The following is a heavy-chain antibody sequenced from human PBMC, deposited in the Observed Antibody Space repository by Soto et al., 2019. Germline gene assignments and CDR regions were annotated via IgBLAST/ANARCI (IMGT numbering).Heavy chain of an antibody. CDR3: ARVHLVEKVIDY. Sequence: PSETLSLTCAVSGGSISSGGYSWSWIRQPPGKGLEWIAYIYHSGSTYYNPSLKSRVTISLDRSKNQFSLKLSSVTAADTAVYYCARVHLVEKVIDYWGQGTLVTVSS. J-gene: IGHJ4*02. CDR2: IYHSGST. V-gene: IGHV4-30-2*01. D-gene: IGHD2-8*02. CDR1: GGSISSGGYS.